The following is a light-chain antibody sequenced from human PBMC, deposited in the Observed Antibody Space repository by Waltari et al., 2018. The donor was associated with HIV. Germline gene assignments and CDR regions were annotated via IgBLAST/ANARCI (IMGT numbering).Light chain of an antibody. CDR2: DVS. CDR3: GSSMTNVNMDV. Sequence: QSALTQPASVSGSPGQSITIPCTGTSSDPGGFKSVAWYQQDPGKAPKLIIYDVSYRPSGVSNRFSGSKSGNTASLTISGLQAEDEADYYCGSSMTNVNMDVFGGGTKLTVL. J-gene: IGLJ2*01. V-gene: IGLV2-14*03. CDR1: SSDPGGFKS.